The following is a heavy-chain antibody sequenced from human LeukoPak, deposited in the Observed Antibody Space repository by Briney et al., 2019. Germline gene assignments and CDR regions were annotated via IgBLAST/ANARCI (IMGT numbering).Heavy chain of an antibody. Sequence: GGSLRLSCAASGCTFSSYGMHWVRQAPGKGLEWVAVISYDGSGKYYGDSVKGRFTISRDNSKNTVYLQMNSLRPEDTAVYYCAIEDVSGWYGFDYWGQGTLVTVSS. CDR2: ISYDGSGK. CDR3: AIEDVSGWYGFDY. D-gene: IGHD6-13*01. CDR1: GCTFSSYG. V-gene: IGHV3-30*03. J-gene: IGHJ4*02.